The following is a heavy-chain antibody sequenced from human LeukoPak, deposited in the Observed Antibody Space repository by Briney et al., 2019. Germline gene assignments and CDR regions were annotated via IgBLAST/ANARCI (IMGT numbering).Heavy chain of an antibody. CDR1: GFTFSNYA. CDR3: ATVRSSWYVPEFDF. J-gene: IGHJ4*01. CDR2: ISGSGGDT. D-gene: IGHD6-13*01. V-gene: IGHV3-23*01. Sequence: GGSLRLSCAASGFTFSNYAMTWVRQAPGKGLEWVSYISGSGGDTYYADSVKGRFTISRDNAKNSLYLQMNSLRAEDTAVYYCATVRSSWYVPEFDFWGQETLVTVYS.